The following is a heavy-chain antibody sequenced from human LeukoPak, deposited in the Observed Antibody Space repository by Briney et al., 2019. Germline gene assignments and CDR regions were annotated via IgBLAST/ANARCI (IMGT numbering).Heavy chain of an antibody. J-gene: IGHJ3*02. CDR3: ARVVGDFWSGYLNAFDI. V-gene: IGHV4-59*01. D-gene: IGHD3-3*01. CDR1: GGSISSYY. CDR2: VYYSGST. Sequence: YPSETLSLTCTVSGGSISSYYWSWIRQPPGKGLEWIGYVYYSGSTNYNPSLKSRVTISVDTSKNQFSLKLSSVPAADTAVYYCARVVGDFWSGYLNAFDIWGQGTMVTVSS.